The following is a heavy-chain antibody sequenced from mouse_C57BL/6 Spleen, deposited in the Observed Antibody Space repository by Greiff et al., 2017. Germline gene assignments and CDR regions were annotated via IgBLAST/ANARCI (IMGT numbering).Heavy chain of an antibody. CDR2: IYPGSGST. J-gene: IGHJ3*01. V-gene: IGHV1-55*01. CDR1: GYTFTSYW. D-gene: IGHD1-1*01. CDR3: ARGNYYYGSSGFAY. Sequence: QVQLQQPGAELVKPGASVKMSCKASGYTFTSYWITWVKQRPGQGLEWIGDIYPGSGSTNYNEKFKSKATLTVDTSSSTAYMQLSSLTSEDSAVYYCARGNYYYGSSGFAYWGQGTLVTVSA.